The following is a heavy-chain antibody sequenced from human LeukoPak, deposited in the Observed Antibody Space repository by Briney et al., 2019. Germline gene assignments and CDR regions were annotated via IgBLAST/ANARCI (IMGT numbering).Heavy chain of an antibody. J-gene: IGHJ5*02. Sequence: GGSLRLSCAASGFTFSSYWMSWVRQAPGKGLEWVANIKQDGSEKYYVDSVKGRFTISRDNAKNSLYLQMNSLRAEDTAVYYCARVPIAAADWFDPWGQGTLVTVSS. CDR2: IKQDGSEK. V-gene: IGHV3-7*01. CDR1: GFTFSSYW. CDR3: ARVPIAAADWFDP. D-gene: IGHD6-13*01.